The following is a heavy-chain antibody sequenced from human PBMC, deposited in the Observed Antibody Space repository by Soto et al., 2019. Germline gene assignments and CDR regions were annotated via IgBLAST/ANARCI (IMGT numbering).Heavy chain of an antibody. V-gene: IGHV4-30-2*01. J-gene: IGHJ2*01. CDR1: GGSIISGGYS. Sequence: SETLSLTCAVSGGSIISGGYSWILIRQPPGKGLEWIGYMYHSGSTYYNPSLKSRVTISIDRSKNHFSLELSSVTAADTAVYYCARDGGSGSPDWYFNFWGRGTLVTVSS. CDR3: ARDGGSGSPDWYFNF. D-gene: IGHD1-26*01. CDR2: MYHSGST.